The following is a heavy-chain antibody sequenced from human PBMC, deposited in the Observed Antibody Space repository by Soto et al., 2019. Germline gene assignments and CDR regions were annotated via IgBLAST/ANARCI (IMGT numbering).Heavy chain of an antibody. CDR3: ARSIRSWYNWNYESAFDI. CDR2: IKQDGSEK. V-gene: IGHV3-7*01. CDR1: GFTFSSYW. J-gene: IGHJ3*02. Sequence: GGSLRLSCAASGFTFSSYWMSWVRQAPGKGLEWVANIKQDGSEKYYVDSVKGRFTISRDNAKNSLYLQMNSLRAEDTAVYYCARSIRSWYNWNYESAFDIWGQGTMVTVSS. D-gene: IGHD1-7*01.